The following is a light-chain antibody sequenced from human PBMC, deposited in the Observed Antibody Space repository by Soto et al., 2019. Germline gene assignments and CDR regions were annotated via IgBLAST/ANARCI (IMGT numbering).Light chain of an antibody. CDR1: SSTFANNY. J-gene: IGLJ2*01. CDR3: AAYTGNWNGPV. CDR2: RTD. Sequence: QSALTQPPSVSGTPGQRVSISCSGDSSTFANNYVHWYQQVPGAAPKLLMYRTDQRPSGVPERFSGSKSGTSASLTISGLGPEDGAQYYCAAYTGNWNGPVFGGGTKLTVL. V-gene: IGLV1-47*01.